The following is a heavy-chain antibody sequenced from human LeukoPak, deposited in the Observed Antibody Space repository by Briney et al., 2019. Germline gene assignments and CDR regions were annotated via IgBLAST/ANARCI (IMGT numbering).Heavy chain of an antibody. Sequence: PGGSLRLSCAASGFTFSSYWMHWVRQAPGKGLVWVSRINSDGGSTSYADSVKGRFTISRDNAKNTLYLQMNSLRAEDTAVYYCARESIVGAHFDYWGQGTLVTVSS. V-gene: IGHV3-74*01. J-gene: IGHJ4*02. CDR1: GFTFSSYW. CDR3: ARESIVGAHFDY. D-gene: IGHD1-26*01. CDR2: INSDGGST.